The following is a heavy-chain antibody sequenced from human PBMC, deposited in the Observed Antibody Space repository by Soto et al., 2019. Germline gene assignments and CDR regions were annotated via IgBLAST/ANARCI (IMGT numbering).Heavy chain of an antibody. CDR3: AKSSEAGIHFDY. CDR1: GFTFSSYA. V-gene: IGHV3-23*01. D-gene: IGHD6-19*01. CDR2: ISGSGGST. Sequence: GWSMRLSCASSGFTFSSYAMSWVRQAPGKGLEWVSAISGSGGSTYYADSVKGRFTISRDNSKNTLYLQMNSLRAEDTAVYYCAKSSEAGIHFDYWGQGTLVTVSS. J-gene: IGHJ4*02.